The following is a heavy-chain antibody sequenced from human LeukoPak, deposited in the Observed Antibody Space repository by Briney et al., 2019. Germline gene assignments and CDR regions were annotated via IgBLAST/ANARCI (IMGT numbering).Heavy chain of an antibody. CDR1: GYTFTIYG. D-gene: IGHD4/OR15-4a*01. V-gene: IGHV1-18*01. CDR3: ARDEGYYGAPLFDY. J-gene: IGHJ4*02. CDR2: ISAYNGNT. Sequence: GASVKVSCKASGYTFTIYGISWVRQAPGQGLEWMGWISAYNGNTNYAQKLQGRVTMTTDTSTSTAYMELRSLRSDDTAVYYCARDEGYYGAPLFDYWGQGTLVTVSS.